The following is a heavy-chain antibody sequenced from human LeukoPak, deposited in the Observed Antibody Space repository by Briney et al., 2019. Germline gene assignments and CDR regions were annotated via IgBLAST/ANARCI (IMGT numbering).Heavy chain of an antibody. V-gene: IGHV1-18*01. CDR1: GYTFTSYG. CDR2: ISAYNGNT. D-gene: IGHD4-23*01. CDR3: ARDHEVVGGNIPFDY. J-gene: IGHJ4*02. Sequence: ASVKVSCKASGYTFTSYGISWVRQAPGQGLEWMGWISAYNGNTNYAQKLQGRVTMTTDTSTGTAYMELRSLRSDDTAVYYCARDHEVVGGNIPFDYWGQGTLVTVSS.